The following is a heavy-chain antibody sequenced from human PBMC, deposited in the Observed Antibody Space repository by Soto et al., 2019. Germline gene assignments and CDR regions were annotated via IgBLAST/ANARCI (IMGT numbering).Heavy chain of an antibody. CDR3: STSPDADCSGSCRNWFDP. CDR2: IKTKPNSYAT. D-gene: IGHD2-15*01. CDR1: GFASSGSA. J-gene: IGHJ5*02. Sequence: EVQLVESGGGLVQPGGSLKLSCAAYGFASSGSAIHWFRQASGKGLEWVGRIKTKPNSYATAYGESVKGRFTISRDDSTNTAYLHMNSLKTEDTAVYYCSTSPDADCSGSCRNWFDPWGQGTLVTVSS. V-gene: IGHV3-73*01.